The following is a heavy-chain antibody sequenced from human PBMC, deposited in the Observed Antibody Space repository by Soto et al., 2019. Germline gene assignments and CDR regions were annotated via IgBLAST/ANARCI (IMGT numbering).Heavy chain of an antibody. CDR2: INAGNGNT. V-gene: IGHV1-3*01. J-gene: IGHJ4*02. CDR1: GYTFISYA. CDR3: ARQLQGLYYFDY. Sequence: ASVKVSCKASGYTFISYAIHWVRQAPGQRLEWMGWINAGNGNTKYSQKFQGRVTITRDTSASTAYMELTSLRSEDTAVYYCARQLQGLYYFDYWGQGTLVTVSS. D-gene: IGHD4-4*01.